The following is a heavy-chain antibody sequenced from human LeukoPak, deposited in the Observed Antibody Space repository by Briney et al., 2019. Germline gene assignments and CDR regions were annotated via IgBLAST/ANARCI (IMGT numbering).Heavy chain of an antibody. V-gene: IGHV4-61*02. CDR3: ARVTIFGVVFDP. CDR2: IYTSGST. CDR1: GGSISSGSYY. D-gene: IGHD3-3*01. Sequence: PSQTLSLTCTVSGGSISSGSYYWSWIRQPAGKGLEWIVRIYTSGSTNYNPSPKSRVTISVDTSQNQFSLKLTSVTAADTAVYYCARVTIFGVVFDPWGQGTLVTVSS. J-gene: IGHJ5*02.